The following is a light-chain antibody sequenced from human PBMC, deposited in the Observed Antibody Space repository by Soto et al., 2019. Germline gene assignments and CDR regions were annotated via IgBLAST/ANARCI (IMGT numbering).Light chain of an antibody. V-gene: IGKV3-11*01. CDR3: QQRSNWPPRIP. CDR2: DSS. J-gene: IGKJ5*01. CDR1: ESVRDE. Sequence: VLTQCPATLSLKKGERATLSCRASESVRDELGWYQQKPGQAPRLLIFDSSNRATGIPARFSGSGYGTDFTLSISSLEPEDFAVYYCQQRSNWPPRIPFGQPTR.